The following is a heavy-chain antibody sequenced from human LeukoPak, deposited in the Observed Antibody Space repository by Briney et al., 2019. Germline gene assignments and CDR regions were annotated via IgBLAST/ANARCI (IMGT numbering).Heavy chain of an antibody. J-gene: IGHJ4*02. CDR2: IYYTGRT. CDR3: ARDYGDFHFDY. D-gene: IGHD4-17*01. CDR1: GGSITSSDYY. Sequence: SGTLSLTCTVSGGSITSSDYYWGWIRQPPGKGLEWIGCIYYTGRTHYSPSLKSRVTISVDTSKNQFSLKLSSVTAADTAVYYCARDYGDFHFDYWGQGTLVTVSS. V-gene: IGHV4-39*07.